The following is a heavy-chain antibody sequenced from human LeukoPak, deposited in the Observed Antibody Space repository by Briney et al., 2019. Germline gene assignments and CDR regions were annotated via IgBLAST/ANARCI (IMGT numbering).Heavy chain of an antibody. CDR3: ARGAIAARPRYYYYYYMAV. Sequence: PSETLSLTCTVSGGSISSYYWSWIRQPAGKGLEWIGYIYYSGSTNYNPSLKSRVTISVDTSKNQFSLKLSSVTAADTAVYYCARGAIAARPRYYYYYYMAVWGKGTTVTVSS. J-gene: IGHJ6*03. CDR2: IYYSGST. D-gene: IGHD6-6*01. CDR1: GGSISSYY. V-gene: IGHV4-59*12.